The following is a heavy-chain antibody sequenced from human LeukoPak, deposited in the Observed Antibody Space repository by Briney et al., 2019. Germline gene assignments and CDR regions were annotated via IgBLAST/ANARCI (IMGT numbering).Heavy chain of an antibody. D-gene: IGHD2-15*01. CDR1: GFTFSSYA. Sequence: GGSLRLSCAASGFTFSSYAMSWVRQAPGKGLEWVSAISGSGGSTYYADSVKGRFTISRDNSKNTLYLQMNSLRAEDTAVYYCEKVLGYIEGGVAARGLGFQHGARGTLVTVS. V-gene: IGHV3-23*01. J-gene: IGHJ1*01. CDR2: ISGSGGST. CDR3: EKVLGYIEGGVAARGLGFQH.